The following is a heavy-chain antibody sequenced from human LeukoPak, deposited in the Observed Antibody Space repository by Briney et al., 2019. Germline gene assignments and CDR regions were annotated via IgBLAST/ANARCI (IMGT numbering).Heavy chain of an antibody. CDR2: IKQDGSEK. Sequence: PGGSLRLSCAASGSTFSSYWMNWVRQAPRKGLEWVANIKQDGSEKNYVDSVKGRFTISRDNAKNSLYLQMNSLRAEDTAVYYCARMRYLDVWGQGTTVTVSS. J-gene: IGHJ6*02. CDR3: ARMRYLDV. CDR1: GSTFSSYW. D-gene: IGHD3-9*01. V-gene: IGHV3-7*04.